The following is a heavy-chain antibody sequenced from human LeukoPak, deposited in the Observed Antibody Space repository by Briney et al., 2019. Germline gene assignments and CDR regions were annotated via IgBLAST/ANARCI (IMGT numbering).Heavy chain of an antibody. CDR3: ARDSWWDGSKTFSDWFGP. V-gene: IGHV4-59*01. CDR2: IVYTGRT. Sequence: SETLSLTCTVSGDSIGGYYWSWVRQPPEKGLEWIGNIVYTGRTNHNPSLRSRVTISIDTSKNQFSLRLNSVTAADTAVYYCARDSWWDGSKTFSDWFGPWGQGTLVTVSS. J-gene: IGHJ5*02. D-gene: IGHD3-10*01. CDR1: GDSIGGYY.